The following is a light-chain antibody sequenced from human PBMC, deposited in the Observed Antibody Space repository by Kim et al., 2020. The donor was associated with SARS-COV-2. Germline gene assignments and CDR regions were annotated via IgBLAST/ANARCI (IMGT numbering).Light chain of an antibody. CDR2: GGT. CDR1: QGISSW. CDR3: QQVSSFPYT. J-gene: IGKJ2*01. Sequence: DIQMTQSPSSVSASVGDRVTITCRASQGISSWLTWYQQKPGKAPKLLIHGGTNLQSGVPSRFSGSGSETDFTLTISSLQPEDFATYYCQQVSSFPYTFGQGTKLEI. V-gene: IGKV1-12*01.